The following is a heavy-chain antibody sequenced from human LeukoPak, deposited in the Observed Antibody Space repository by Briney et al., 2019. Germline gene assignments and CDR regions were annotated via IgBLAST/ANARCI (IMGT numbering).Heavy chain of an antibody. CDR1: GYTFTSYG. J-gene: IGHJ3*02. D-gene: IGHD3-10*01. V-gene: IGHV1-18*01. CDR2: ISAYNGNT. Sequence: ASVKVSCKASGYTFTSYGISWVRQAPGQGLEWMGWISAYNGNTNYAQKLQGRVTMTTDTSTSTAYMELSSLRSEDTAVYYCARDRRDYYGSGDAFDIWGQGTMVTVSS. CDR3: ARDRRDYYGSGDAFDI.